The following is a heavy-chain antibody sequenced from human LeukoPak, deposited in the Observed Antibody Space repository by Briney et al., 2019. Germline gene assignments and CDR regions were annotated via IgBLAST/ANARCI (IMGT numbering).Heavy chain of an antibody. J-gene: IGHJ4*02. Sequence: SQTLSLTCTVSGGSISSGDYYWSWIRQPPGKGLEWIGYIYYSGSTYYNPPLKSRVTISVDTSKNQFSLKLSSVTAADTAVYYCARVEGSSSLDYYFDYWGQGTLVTVSS. CDR2: IYYSGST. D-gene: IGHD6-6*01. CDR1: GGSISSGDYY. V-gene: IGHV4-30-4*01. CDR3: ARVEGSSSLDYYFDY.